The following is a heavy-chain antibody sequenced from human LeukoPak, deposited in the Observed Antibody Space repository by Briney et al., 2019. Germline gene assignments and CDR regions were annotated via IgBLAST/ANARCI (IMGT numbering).Heavy chain of an antibody. D-gene: IGHD2-2*01. J-gene: IGHJ6*04. Sequence: GSSVKVSCKASGGTFSSYAISWVRQAPGQGLEWMGGIIPIFGTANYAQKFQGRVTITADESTSTAYMELSSLRSEDTAVYYCARRSAVPAAMRGIYYYGMDVWGKGTTVTVSS. V-gene: IGHV1-69*01. CDR3: ARRSAVPAAMRGIYYYGMDV. CDR1: GGTFSSYA. CDR2: IIPIFGTA.